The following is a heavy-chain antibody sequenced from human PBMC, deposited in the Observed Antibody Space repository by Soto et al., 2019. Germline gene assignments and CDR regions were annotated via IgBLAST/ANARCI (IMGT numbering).Heavy chain of an antibody. Sequence: QVQLVQSGAEVKKPGASVKVSCKSSGYRFETYAMSWVRQAPGQGLEWMGWISAYNIDTYYAQKFQDRVTMTTDTSTGTAYMALRSLTSDDTAVYYCARGHGVIIGAMDVWGQGTTVTVSS. J-gene: IGHJ6*02. CDR3: ARGHGVIIGAMDV. CDR2: ISAYNIDT. V-gene: IGHV1-18*01. D-gene: IGHD3-3*01. CDR1: GYRFETYA.